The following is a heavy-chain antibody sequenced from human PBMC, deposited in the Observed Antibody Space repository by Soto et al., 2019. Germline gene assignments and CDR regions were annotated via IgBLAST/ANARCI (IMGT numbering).Heavy chain of an antibody. J-gene: IGHJ6*02. CDR2: INPKFGDT. CDR3: ARNMDYYYGPGSGNGHGV. D-gene: IGHD3-10*01. CDR1: GYTFTAYY. Sequence: QVQLVQSGAEVKEPGDSVRVSCVASGYTFTAYYIHWVRQAPGQGLEWMGWINPKFGDTTYAQDFQGRLTLTRDMSISTVYMDLSRLTSDDTAIYYCARNMDYYYGPGSGNGHGVWGQGTTVNV. V-gene: IGHV1-2*02.